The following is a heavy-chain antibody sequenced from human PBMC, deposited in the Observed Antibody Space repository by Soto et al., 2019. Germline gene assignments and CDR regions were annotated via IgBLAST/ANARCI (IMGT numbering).Heavy chain of an antibody. CDR1: GGPISSSSYY. D-gene: IGHD3-16*02. CDR3: ATLATPYYDYVWGSYRHNWFDP. V-gene: IGHV4-39*01. CDR2: IYYSGST. Sequence: PSETLSLTCTVSGGPISSSSYYWGWIRQPPGKGLEWIGSIYYSGSTYYNPSLKSRVTISVDTSKNQFSLKLSSVTAADTAVYYCATLATPYYDYVWGSYRHNWFDPWGQGXLVTVPS. J-gene: IGHJ5*02.